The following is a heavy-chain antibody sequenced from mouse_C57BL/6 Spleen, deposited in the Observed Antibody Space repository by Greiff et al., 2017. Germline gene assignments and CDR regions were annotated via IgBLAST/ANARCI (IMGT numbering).Heavy chain of an antibody. J-gene: IGHJ2*01. Sequence: QVQLQQSGPELVKPGASVKISCKASGYAFSSSWMNWVKQRPGKGLEWIGRIYPGDGDTNYNGKFKGKATLTADKSSSTAYMQLSSLTSEDSAVYFCARLLRSLYYFDYWGQGTTLTVSS. CDR3: ARLLRSLYYFDY. D-gene: IGHD1-1*01. V-gene: IGHV1-82*01. CDR1: GYAFSSSW. CDR2: IYPGDGDT.